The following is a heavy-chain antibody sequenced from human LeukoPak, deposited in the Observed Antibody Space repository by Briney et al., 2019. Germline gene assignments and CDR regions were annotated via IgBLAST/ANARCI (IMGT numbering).Heavy chain of an antibody. V-gene: IGHV4-59*08. CDR1: GDSIGTNY. CDR3: ASASPGFFDY. Sequence: SETLSLTCTVSGDSIGTNYWHWVRQPPGKGLEWIGFINYSGNTNHNPSLKSRVTISVDTSKNQFSLKLSSVTAADTAVYYCASASPGFFDYWGQGTLVTVSS. D-gene: IGHD3-10*01. CDR2: INYSGNT. J-gene: IGHJ4*02.